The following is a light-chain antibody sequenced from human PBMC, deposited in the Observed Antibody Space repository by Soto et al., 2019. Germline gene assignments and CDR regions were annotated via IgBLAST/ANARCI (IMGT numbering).Light chain of an antibody. Sequence: AIPMTQSPSSLSASVGDRVTITCRASQGIRKVLGWYQQKPGKAPKLLIYAASSLQSGVPSRISGSGSGTDFALTISTLQPEDFATYYCLQDYNSTYTFGQETKLEIK. V-gene: IGKV1-6*01. CDR2: AAS. CDR3: LQDYNSTYT. J-gene: IGKJ2*01. CDR1: QGIRKV.